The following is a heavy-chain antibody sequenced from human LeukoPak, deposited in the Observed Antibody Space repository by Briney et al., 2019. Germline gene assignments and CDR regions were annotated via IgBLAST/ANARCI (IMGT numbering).Heavy chain of an antibody. Sequence: PSETLSLTCTVSGGSISSSSYYWDWIRQPPGKGLEWIGSIYYSGSTYNNPSLKSRVTISVDTSKNQFSLKLSSVTAADTAVYYCARQYCSSTSCKPYYYYGMDVWGQGTTVTVSS. D-gene: IGHD2-2*01. J-gene: IGHJ6*02. CDR1: GGSISSSSYY. V-gene: IGHV4-39*01. CDR3: ARQYCSSTSCKPYYYYGMDV. CDR2: IYYSGST.